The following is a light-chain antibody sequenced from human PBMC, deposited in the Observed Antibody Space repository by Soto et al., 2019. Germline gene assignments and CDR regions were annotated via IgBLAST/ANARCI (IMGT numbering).Light chain of an antibody. V-gene: IGKV1-39*01. Sequence: DIHMTQSPSSLSSSFGDSVTITCRASQSVSTYLNWYSQKSGGAPKLLIHGVSKLENGTPSRFSGSGLATDFTLTISSLQPEDFATYYCQQSYSTLAITFGQGTRLEIK. CDR2: GVS. J-gene: IGKJ5*01. CDR3: QQSYSTLAIT. CDR1: QSVSTY.